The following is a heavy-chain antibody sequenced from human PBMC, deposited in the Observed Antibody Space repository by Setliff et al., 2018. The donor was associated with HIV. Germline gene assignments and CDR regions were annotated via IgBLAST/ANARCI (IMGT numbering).Heavy chain of an antibody. CDR1: GYSFTSYW. CDR3: ARQGDYDILTGYYRGPHDAFDI. V-gene: IGHV5-51*01. J-gene: IGHJ3*02. CDR2: IYPGDSDT. D-gene: IGHD3-9*01. Sequence: GESLQISCKGSGYSFTSYWIAWVRQMPGKGLEWMGIIYPGDSDTRYSLSFQGQVTISADKSISTAYLQWSSLKASDTAMYYCARQGDYDILTGYYRGPHDAFDIWGQGTMVTVSS.